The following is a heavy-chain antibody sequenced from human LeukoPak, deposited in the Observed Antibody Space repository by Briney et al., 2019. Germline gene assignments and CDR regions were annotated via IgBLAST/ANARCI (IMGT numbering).Heavy chain of an antibody. J-gene: IGHJ5*02. Sequence: GASVKVSCKASGYTFTGYYIHWVRQAPGHGLECVGWINPNSGGTDYAQKFQGRVTMTRDTSISTAYMELSRLRSDDTAVYYCARGGSGSYFSWLDPWGQGTLVTVSS. D-gene: IGHD3-10*01. CDR1: GYTFTGYY. CDR2: INPNSGGT. V-gene: IGHV1-2*02. CDR3: ARGGSGSYFSWLDP.